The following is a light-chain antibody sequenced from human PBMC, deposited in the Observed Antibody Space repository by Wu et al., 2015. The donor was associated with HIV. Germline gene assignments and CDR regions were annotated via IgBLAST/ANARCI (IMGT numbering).Light chain of an antibody. V-gene: IGKV3-11*01. CDR2: DAS. J-gene: IGKJ4*01. Sequence: SVLTQSPGTLSLSPGERATLSCRASQSVGSDLAWYQQKPGQAPRLLIYDASIRATGIPARFSGSGSGTDFTLTISSLEPEDFAVYYCQQCSSWPALTFGGGTKVVIK. CDR1: QSVGSD. CDR3: QQCSSWPALT.